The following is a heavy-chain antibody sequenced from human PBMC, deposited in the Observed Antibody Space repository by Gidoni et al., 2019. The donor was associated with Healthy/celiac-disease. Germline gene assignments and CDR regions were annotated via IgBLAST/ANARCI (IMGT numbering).Heavy chain of an antibody. CDR2: IYTSGST. J-gene: IGHJ6*02. CDR1: GGSISSYY. D-gene: IGHD3-16*02. Sequence: QVQLQESGPGLVKPSETLSLTCTVSGGSISSYYWVWIRQPAGKGLEWIGRIYTSGSTNYNPSLKSRVTMSVDTSKNQFSLKLSSVTAADTAVYYCARDGGLRLGELSLDYYYGMDVWGQGTTVTVSS. V-gene: IGHV4-4*07. CDR3: ARDGGLRLGELSLDYYYGMDV.